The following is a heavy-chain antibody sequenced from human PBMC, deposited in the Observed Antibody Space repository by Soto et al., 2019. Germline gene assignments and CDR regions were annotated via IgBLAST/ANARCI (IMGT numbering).Heavy chain of an antibody. D-gene: IGHD3-10*01. CDR3: AISQRITMVRGALFDP. V-gene: IGHV4-31*03. Sequence: SETLSLTCTVSGGSISSGGYYWSWIRQHPGKGLEWIGYIYYSGSTYYNPSLKSRVTISVDTSKNQFSLKLSSVTAADTAVYYCAISQRITMVRGALFDPWGQGTLVTVSS. CDR2: IYYSGST. CDR1: GGSISSGGYY. J-gene: IGHJ5*02.